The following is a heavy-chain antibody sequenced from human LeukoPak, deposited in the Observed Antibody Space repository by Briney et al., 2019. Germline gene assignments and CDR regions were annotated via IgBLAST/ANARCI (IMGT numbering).Heavy chain of an antibody. D-gene: IGHD5-12*01. Sequence: PGGSLRLSCVASGFSFSSFWMTWVRQAPGKGLEWVANINQEGSEKNYADSVKGRFIISRDTAKNSVDLQLNSLTAEDTAAYYCARDGGVTGYDLLDYWGQGTLVTVSS. J-gene: IGHJ4*02. CDR2: INQEGSEK. CDR3: ARDGGVTGYDLLDY. CDR1: GFSFSSFW. V-gene: IGHV3-7*01.